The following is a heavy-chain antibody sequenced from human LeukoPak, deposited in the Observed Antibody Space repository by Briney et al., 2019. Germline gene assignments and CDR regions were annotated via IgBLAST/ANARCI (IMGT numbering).Heavy chain of an antibody. Sequence: GGSLRLSCAASGFTFSSYWMHWVRQAPGKGLVWVSRINSDGSSTSYADSVKGRFTISRDNAKNTMYLQMNSLRAEDTAVYYCARGGSGWPDAFDIWGQGTMVTVSS. J-gene: IGHJ3*02. CDR3: ARGGSGWPDAFDI. D-gene: IGHD6-19*01. CDR2: INSDGSST. CDR1: GFTFSSYW. V-gene: IGHV3-74*01.